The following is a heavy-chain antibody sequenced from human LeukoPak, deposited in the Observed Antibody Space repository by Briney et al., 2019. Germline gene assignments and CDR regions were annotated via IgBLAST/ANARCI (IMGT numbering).Heavy chain of an antibody. CDR3: ARGASEGYSYGPPGY. CDR1: GGSISSGGYY. J-gene: IGHJ4*02. Sequence: PSQTLSLTCTVSGGSISSGGYYWSWIRQPPGKGLEWIGYIYHSGSTYYNPSLKSRVTISVDRSKNQFSLKLSSVTAADTAVYYCARGASEGYSYGPPGYWGQGTLVTVSS. CDR2: IYHSGST. V-gene: IGHV4-30-2*01. D-gene: IGHD5-18*01.